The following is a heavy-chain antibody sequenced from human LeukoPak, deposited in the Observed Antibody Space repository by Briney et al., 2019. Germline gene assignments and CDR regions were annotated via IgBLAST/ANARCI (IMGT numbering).Heavy chain of an antibody. Sequence: PGGSLRLSCAASGFTFSNNAMSWVRQAPGKGLEWVSRINSDASSTTFADSVKGRFTISRDNAKNTLFLQMNSLRVEDTAVYYCARGGSAYSSSWSTFDYWGQGTLVTVSS. V-gene: IGHV3-74*01. CDR3: ARGGSAYSSSWSTFDY. CDR2: INSDASST. CDR1: GFTFSNNA. D-gene: IGHD6-13*01. J-gene: IGHJ4*02.